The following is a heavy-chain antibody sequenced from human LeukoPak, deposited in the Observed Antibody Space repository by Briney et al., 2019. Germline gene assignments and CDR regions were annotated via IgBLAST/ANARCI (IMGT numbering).Heavy chain of an antibody. CDR2: ISYDGSNK. V-gene: IGHV3-30*18. CDR3: AKDLFVVVPAAHTWAADYYYYYMDV. D-gene: IGHD2-2*01. Sequence: GGSLRLSCAASGFTFSSYGMHWVRQAPGKGLEWVAVISYDGSNKYYADSVKGRFTISRDNSKNTLYLQMNSLRAEDTAVYYCAKDLFVVVPAAHTWAADYYYYYMDVWGKGTTVTVSS. J-gene: IGHJ6*03. CDR1: GFTFSSYG.